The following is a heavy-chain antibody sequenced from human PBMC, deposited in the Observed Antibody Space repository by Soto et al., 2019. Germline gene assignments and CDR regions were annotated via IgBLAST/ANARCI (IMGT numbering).Heavy chain of an antibody. CDR2: IAYPRST. V-gene: IGHV4-30-4*01. CDR1: GGSIDSGRYY. CDR3: ARDSSGHGPHAF. J-gene: IGHJ4*02. D-gene: IGHD3-22*01. Sequence: SETMSLTCTVSGGSIDSGRYYWSWVRQPPGKGLEWIGYIAYPRSTYYNPSLKSRVAMSIGTSKNQFSLNLSSVVAADTAVYFFARDSSGHGPHAFRGQRSLVTVSA.